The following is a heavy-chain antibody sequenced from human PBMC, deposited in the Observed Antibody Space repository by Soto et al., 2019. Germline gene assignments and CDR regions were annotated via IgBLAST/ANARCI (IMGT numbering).Heavy chain of an antibody. Sequence: QTISLTGAISGDNVSAHNPAWNWIRQSPSRGLEWLGRTYFRSKWNYDYAESVKSRLTITPDTTNNQISLQLNSVIPEDAAVYYCVRQPLANLALYGMDVWGQGTTVTVSS. CDR2: TYFRSKWNY. J-gene: IGHJ6*02. V-gene: IGHV6-1*01. D-gene: IGHD6-6*01. CDR1: GDNVSAHNPA. CDR3: VRQPLANLALYGMDV.